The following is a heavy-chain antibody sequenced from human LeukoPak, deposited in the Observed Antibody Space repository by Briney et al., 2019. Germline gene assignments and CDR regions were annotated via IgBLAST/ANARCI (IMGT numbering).Heavy chain of an antibody. CDR2: INHSGST. V-gene: IGHV4-34*01. J-gene: IGHJ4*02. CDR1: GGSFSGYY. Sequence: ASETLSLTCAVYGGSFSGYYWSWIRQPPGKGLEWIGEINHSGSTNYNPSLKSRVTISVDTSKNQFSLKLSSVTAADTAVYYCARGQGIAAAGCLDYWGQGTLVTVSS. D-gene: IGHD6-13*01. CDR3: ARGQGIAAAGCLDY.